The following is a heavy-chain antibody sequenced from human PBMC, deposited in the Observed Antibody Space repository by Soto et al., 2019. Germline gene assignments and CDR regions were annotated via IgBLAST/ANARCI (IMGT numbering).Heavy chain of an antibody. CDR1: GGSISSYY. Sequence: SETLSLTCTVSGGSISSYYWSWIRQPPGKGLEWIGYIYYSGSTNYNPSLKSRVTISVDTSKKQFSLNLSSVTAAETAVYYCARSYRSSQKWFDPWGHGTLVNVSS. CDR3: ARSYRSSQKWFDP. V-gene: IGHV4-59*08. D-gene: IGHD6-6*01. J-gene: IGHJ5*02. CDR2: IYYSGST.